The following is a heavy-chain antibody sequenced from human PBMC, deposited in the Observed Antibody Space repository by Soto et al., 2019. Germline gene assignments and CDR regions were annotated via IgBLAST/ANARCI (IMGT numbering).Heavy chain of an antibody. D-gene: IGHD6-19*01. J-gene: IGHJ5*02. V-gene: IGHV4-39*07. CDR1: GGSISSGYYY. CDR3: AILRLSIAVAAPGNWCDP. CDR2: IYYSGST. Sequence: SETLSLTCTVSGGSISSGYYYWGWIRQPPGKGLEWIGYIYYSGSTYYNPSLKRRVTISVDTSKNQFSLKLTSVTAAATAVYYCAILRLSIAVAAPGNWCDPGGQVTLATVSA.